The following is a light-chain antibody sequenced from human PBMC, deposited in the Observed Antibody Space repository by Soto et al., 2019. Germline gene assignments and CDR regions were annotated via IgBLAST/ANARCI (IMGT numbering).Light chain of an antibody. V-gene: IGLV8-61*01. Sequence: QAVVTQEPSFSVSPGGTVTLTCGLSSGSVSTSYYPSWYQQTPGQAPRTLIYSTNTRSSGVPDRFSGSILGNKAALTITGAQGDEESDYYCVLYMGSGIGVFGGGTQLTV. CDR1: SGSVSTSYY. J-gene: IGLJ2*01. CDR3: VLYMGSGIGV. CDR2: STN.